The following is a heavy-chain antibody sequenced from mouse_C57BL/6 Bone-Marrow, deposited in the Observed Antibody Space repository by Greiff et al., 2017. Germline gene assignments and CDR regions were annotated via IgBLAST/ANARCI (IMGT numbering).Heavy chain of an antibody. D-gene: IGHD2-1*01. J-gene: IGHJ2*01. Sequence: EVQLVESGPGLVKPSQSLSLTCSVTGYSITSGYYWNWIRQFPGNKLEWMGYISYDGSNNYNPSLKNRISITRDTSKNQFFLKLNSVPTEDTATYYCARERTISTMYFDYWGQGTTLTVSS. CDR1: GYSITSGYY. V-gene: IGHV3-6*01. CDR3: ARERTISTMYFDY. CDR2: ISYDGSN.